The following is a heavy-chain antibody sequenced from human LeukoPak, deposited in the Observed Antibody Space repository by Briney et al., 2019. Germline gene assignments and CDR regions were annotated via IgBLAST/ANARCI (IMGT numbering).Heavy chain of an antibody. CDR3: AKDHYYDSSGYYPYDAFDI. CDR1: GFTFSSYG. J-gene: IGHJ3*02. D-gene: IGHD3-22*01. CDR2: IRYDGSNK. Sequence: GGSLRLSCAASGFTFSSYGMHWVRQAPGKGLEWVAFIRYDGSNKYYADSVKGRFTISRDNSKNTLYLQMNSLRAEDTAVYYCAKDHYYDSSGYYPYDAFDIWGQGTMVTVSS. V-gene: IGHV3-30*02.